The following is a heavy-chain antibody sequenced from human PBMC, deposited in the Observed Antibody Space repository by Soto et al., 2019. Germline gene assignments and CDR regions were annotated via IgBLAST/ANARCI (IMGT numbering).Heavy chain of an antibody. CDR1: GGSIIDSGSFY. J-gene: IGHJ5*02. V-gene: IGHV4-31*03. CDR2: IYYSGST. Sequence: QVQMQESGPGLVKPSQTLYITCSVSGGSIIDSGSFYWNWIRQPPGKGLEWIGYIYYSGSTYYNPSLKSRATISLDTSKNQSSLKLTSVTAADTAIYYCARGEVVASNWFDPWGQGTLVTVSS. CDR3: ARGEVVASNWFDP. D-gene: IGHD2-15*01.